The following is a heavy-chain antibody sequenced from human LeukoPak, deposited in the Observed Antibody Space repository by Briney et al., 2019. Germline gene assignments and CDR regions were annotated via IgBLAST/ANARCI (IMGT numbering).Heavy chain of an antibody. CDR3: AKTPGYSSGWYSRY. CDR1: GFTFSSYA. CDR2: ISGSGGST. J-gene: IGHJ4*02. Sequence: GGSLRPSCAASGFTFSSYAMSWVRQAPGKGLEWVSAISGSGGSTYYADSVKGRFTISRDNSKNTLYLQMNSLRAEDTAVYYCAKTPGYSSGWYSRYWGQGTLVTVSS. V-gene: IGHV3-23*01. D-gene: IGHD6-19*01.